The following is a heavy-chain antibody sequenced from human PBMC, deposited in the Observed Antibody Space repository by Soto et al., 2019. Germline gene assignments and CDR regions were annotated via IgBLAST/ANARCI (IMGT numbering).Heavy chain of an antibody. Sequence: DVELVESGGGLVQPGRSLRLSCAASGFTFDSFAMQWIRQVPGKGLEWVSAISGSGGSTYYADSVKGRFTISRDNSKNTLYLQMNSLRAEDTAVYYCASWGITMIGGMDVWGQGTTVTVSS. CDR1: GFTFDSFA. D-gene: IGHD3-22*01. J-gene: IGHJ6*02. CDR3: ASWGITMIGGMDV. V-gene: IGHV3-23*04. CDR2: ISGSGGST.